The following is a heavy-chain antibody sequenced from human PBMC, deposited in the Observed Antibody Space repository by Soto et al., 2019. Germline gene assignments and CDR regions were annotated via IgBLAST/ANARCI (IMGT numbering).Heavy chain of an antibody. CDR2: IGGSGRTT. D-gene: IGHD3-22*01. V-gene: IGHV3-23*01. CDR3: AKSRYSDSSGEFYDY. CDR1: AFTFNNYA. J-gene: IGHJ4*02. Sequence: EVQLLESGGGLVQPGGSLSLSCAASAFTFNNYAMSWVRQAPGKGLEWVSGIGGSGRTTYYADSVKGRFTISRDNSNNTLLLQMNSLRAEDTAVYYCAKSRYSDSSGEFYDYWGQGTLVTVSS.